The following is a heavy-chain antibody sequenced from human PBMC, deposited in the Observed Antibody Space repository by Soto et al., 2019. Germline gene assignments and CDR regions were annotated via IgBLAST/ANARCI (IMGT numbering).Heavy chain of an antibody. Sequence: PGESLKISCKGSENTFSSYWIAWVRQLPGKGLECMGIIYPDDSDTRYSPSFQGQVTISADKSISTAYLQWSSLKASDTAMYYCARRSGTYYDFWSGLDVWGQGTTVTV. V-gene: IGHV5-51*01. J-gene: IGHJ6*02. D-gene: IGHD3-3*01. CDR3: ARRSGTYYDFWSGLDV. CDR2: IYPDDSDT. CDR1: ENTFSSYW.